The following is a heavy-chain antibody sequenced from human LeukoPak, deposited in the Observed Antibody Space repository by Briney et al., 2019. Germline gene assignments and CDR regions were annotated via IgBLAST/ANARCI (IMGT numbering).Heavy chain of an antibody. CDR3: ARLVTTNPYYYYGMDV. D-gene: IGHD4-17*01. V-gene: IGHV4-34*01. CDR1: GGSFSGYY. Sequence: PSETLSLTCAVYGGSFSGYYWSWIRQPPGKGLEWIGEINHSGSTNYNPSLKSRVTISVDTSKNQFSLKLSSVTAADTAVYYCARLVTTNPYYYYGMDVWGQGTTVTVS. CDR2: INHSGST. J-gene: IGHJ6*02.